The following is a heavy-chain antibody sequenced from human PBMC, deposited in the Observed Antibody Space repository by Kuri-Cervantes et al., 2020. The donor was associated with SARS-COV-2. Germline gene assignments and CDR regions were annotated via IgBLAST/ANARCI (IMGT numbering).Heavy chain of an antibody. D-gene: IGHD3-10*01. V-gene: IGHV3-9*01. CDR3: ARDPTYYYGSGSYDY. CDR2: ISWISGSI. Sequence: GGSLRPSCPPSGFTVDAYAIHWVRQAPGKGREWVSGISWISGSIGYADSVKGRFTISRVNANNSMYLQMNSLRAEDTAVYYWARDPTYYYGSGSYDYWGQGTMVTVSS. CDR1: GFTVDAYA. J-gene: IGHJ4*02.